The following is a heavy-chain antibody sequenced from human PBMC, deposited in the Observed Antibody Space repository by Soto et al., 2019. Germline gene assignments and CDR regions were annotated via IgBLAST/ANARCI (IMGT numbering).Heavy chain of an antibody. J-gene: IGHJ5*02. CDR1: GYSFTNYW. CDR3: ARTMNWFDP. V-gene: IGHV5-51*01. CDR2: IYAGDSDA. Sequence: GESLKISCKGSGYSFTNYWIGWVRQMPGKGLEWMGMIYAGDSDARYSPSFQGQVTISVDKSISTAYLQWSSLKASDTAMYYCARTMNWFDPWGQGTQVTVSS.